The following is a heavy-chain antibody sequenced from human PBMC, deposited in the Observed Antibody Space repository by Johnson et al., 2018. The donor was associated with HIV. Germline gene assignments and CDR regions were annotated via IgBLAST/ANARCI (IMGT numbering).Heavy chain of an antibody. J-gene: IGHJ3*02. D-gene: IGHD4-17*01. V-gene: IGHV3-25*04. CDR2: VNPNGGNT. Sequence: NCVRQAPGNGLELVGQVNPNGGNTYLIDSGKDRFTISRDNAKNSLYLQMNSLRAEDTAVYYCARDPIRGYGDYEDDAFDIWGQGTMVTVSS. CDR3: ARDPIRGYGDYEDDAFDI.